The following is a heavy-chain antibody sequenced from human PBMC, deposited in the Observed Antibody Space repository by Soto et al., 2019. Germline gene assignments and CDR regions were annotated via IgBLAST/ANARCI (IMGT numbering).Heavy chain of an antibody. CDR2: IYYSGST. J-gene: IGHJ5*02. CDR3: ARVGEWTTIGNWFDP. V-gene: IGHV4-31*03. Sequence: QVQLQESGPGLVKPSQTLSLTCTVSGGSISSGGYYWSWIRQHPGKSLEWIGYIYYSGSTYYNPSLKSRVTISVDTSKNQFSLKLSSVTAADTAVYYCARVGEWTTIGNWFDPWGQGTLVTVSS. D-gene: IGHD5-12*01. CDR1: GGSISSGGYY.